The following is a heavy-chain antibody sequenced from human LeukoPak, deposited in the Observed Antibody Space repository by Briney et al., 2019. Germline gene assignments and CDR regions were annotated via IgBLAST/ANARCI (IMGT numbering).Heavy chain of an antibody. CDR2: ISGSGGST. J-gene: IGHJ6*03. V-gene: IGHV3-23*01. CDR1: GFTFSSYA. D-gene: IGHD1-26*01. Sequence: GGSLRLSCAASGFTFSSYAMSWVRQAPGKGLEWVSAISGSGGSTYYADSVKGRFTISRDNAKNSLYLQMNSLRAEDTAVYYCARDREGAGTFYYYYYMDVWGKGTTVTVSS. CDR3: ARDREGAGTFYYYYYMDV.